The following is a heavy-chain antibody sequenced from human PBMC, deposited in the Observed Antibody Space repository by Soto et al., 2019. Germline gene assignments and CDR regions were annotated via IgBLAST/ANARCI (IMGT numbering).Heavy chain of an antibody. V-gene: IGHV4-34*01. CDR3: ARHLKAVAAAMAY. Sequence: SETLSLTCAVYGGSFSGYYWSWIRQPPGKGLEWIGEINHSGSTNYNPSLKSRITISVDTSKNEFSLRLRSVTAADTSVYYCARHLKAVAAAMAYWGQGIPVTVSS. CDR2: INHSGST. D-gene: IGHD6-19*01. J-gene: IGHJ4*02. CDR1: GGSFSGYY.